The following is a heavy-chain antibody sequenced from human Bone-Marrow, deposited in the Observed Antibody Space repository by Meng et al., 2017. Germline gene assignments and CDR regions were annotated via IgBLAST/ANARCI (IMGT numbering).Heavy chain of an antibody. Sequence: GSLRLSCTVSGGSISSYYWSWIRQPPGKGLEWIGEINHSGSTNYNPSLKSRVTISVDTSKNQFSLKLSSVTAADTAVYYCARNRGVYDYVWGSYRYQFDYWGQGTLVTVSS. D-gene: IGHD3-16*02. CDR1: GGSISSYY. CDR2: INHSGST. CDR3: ARNRGVYDYVWGSYRYQFDY. J-gene: IGHJ4*02. V-gene: IGHV4-34*01.